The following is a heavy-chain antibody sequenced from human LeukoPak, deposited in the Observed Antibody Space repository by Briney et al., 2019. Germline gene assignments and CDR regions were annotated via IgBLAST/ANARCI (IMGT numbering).Heavy chain of an antibody. CDR2: VSYSATT. CDR1: GGSFSGYY. CDR3: ARGNLPPANNWFDP. J-gene: IGHJ5*02. Sequence: SETLSLTCSVYGGSFSGYYWSWIRQPPGKGLDWIGYVSYSATTTYNPSLNSRVTISVDTSKNQFSLKLSSVTTADTALYSCARGNLPPANNWFDPWGQGTLVTVSS. V-gene: IGHV4-59*01.